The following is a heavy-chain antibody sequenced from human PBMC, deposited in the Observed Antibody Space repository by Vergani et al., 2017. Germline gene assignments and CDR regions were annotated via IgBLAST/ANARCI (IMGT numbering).Heavy chain of an antibody. D-gene: IGHD6-19*01. CDR2: IYTSGST. V-gene: IGHV4-61*02. CDR1: GASIRSSNYY. J-gene: IGHJ6*03. CDR3: ARDERSGWPYDYYYMDV. Sequence: QLQESGPGLVKPSATLSLTCSVSGASIRSSNYYWSWIRQPAGKGLEWIGRIYTSGSTKYNPSLKCRVTMSVDTSKNQFSLRLSSVTAADTAVYYCARDERSGWPYDYYYMDVWGKGTTVTVSS.